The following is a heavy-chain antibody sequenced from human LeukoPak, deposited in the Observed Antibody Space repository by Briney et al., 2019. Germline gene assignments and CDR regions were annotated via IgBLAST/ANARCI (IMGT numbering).Heavy chain of an antibody. V-gene: IGHV1-18*01. D-gene: IGHD3-3*01. CDR1: GYTFTSYG. CDR2: ISAYNCNA. Sequence: ASVKVSCKASGYTFTSYGISCVRQAPGQGLEWMGWISAYNCNANYAQKLQGRVTMTTNTSTSTAYMELRSLRSDDTAVYYCARLPLSRYYDFWSGMDVWGQGTTVTVSS. J-gene: IGHJ6*02. CDR3: ARLPLSRYYDFWSGMDV.